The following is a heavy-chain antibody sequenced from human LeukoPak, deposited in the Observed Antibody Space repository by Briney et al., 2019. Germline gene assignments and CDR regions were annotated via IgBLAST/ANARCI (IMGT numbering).Heavy chain of an antibody. Sequence: SETLSLTCVVYGGSFSGYYWSWIRQPPGKGLEWIGEINHSGSTNYNPSLKSRVTISVDTSKNQFSLKLSSVTAADTAVYYCARGRDIVVVVAADFDYWGQGTLVTVSS. V-gene: IGHV4-34*01. CDR1: GGSFSGYY. J-gene: IGHJ4*02. CDR2: INHSGST. CDR3: ARGRDIVVVVAADFDY. D-gene: IGHD2-15*01.